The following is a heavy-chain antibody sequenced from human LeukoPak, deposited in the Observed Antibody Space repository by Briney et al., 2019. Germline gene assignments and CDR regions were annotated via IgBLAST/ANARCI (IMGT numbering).Heavy chain of an antibody. CDR3: RSRGRKGPAASPLYYYYYMDV. D-gene: IGHD6-25*01. V-gene: IGHV4-34*01. J-gene: IGHJ6*03. Sequence: PSETLSLTCAVYGGSISGYYWSWIRQPPGKGLEWIGEINHSGSTNYNPSLKSRVTISVDTSKNQFSLKLSSVTAADTAVYYCRSRGRKGPAASPLYYYYYMDVWGKGTTVTVSS. CDR2: INHSGST. CDR1: GGSISGYY.